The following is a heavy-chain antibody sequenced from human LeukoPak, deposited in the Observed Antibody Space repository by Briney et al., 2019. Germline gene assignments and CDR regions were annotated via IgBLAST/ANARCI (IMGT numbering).Heavy chain of an antibody. Sequence: SETLSLACTVSGGSISSYYWSWIRQPPGKGPEWIGEINHSGSTNHNPSLKSRVTISVDTSKNQFSLKLSSVTAADTAVYYCARGLRYYDFWSGQYYFDYWGQGTLVTVSS. J-gene: IGHJ4*02. D-gene: IGHD3-3*01. CDR1: GGSISSYY. CDR2: INHSGST. V-gene: IGHV4-34*01. CDR3: ARGLRYYDFWSGQYYFDY.